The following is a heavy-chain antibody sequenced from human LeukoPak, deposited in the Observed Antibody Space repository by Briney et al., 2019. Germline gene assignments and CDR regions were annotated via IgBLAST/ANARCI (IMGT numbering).Heavy chain of an antibody. CDR3: ARAYATVVTNPMGY. V-gene: IGHV3-30*03. D-gene: IGHD4-23*01. CDR1: GFTFSSYG. J-gene: IGHJ4*02. Sequence: GGSLRLSCAASGFTFSSYGMHWVRQAPGKGLEWVAVISYDGSNKYYADSVKGRFTISRDNSKNTLYLQMNSLRAEDTAVYYCARAYATVVTNPMGYWGQGTLVTVSS. CDR2: ISYDGSNK.